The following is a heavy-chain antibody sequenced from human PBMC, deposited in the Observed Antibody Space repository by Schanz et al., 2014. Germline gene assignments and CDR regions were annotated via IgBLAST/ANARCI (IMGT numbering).Heavy chain of an antibody. CDR2: ITRQGTT. J-gene: IGHJ4*02. CDR1: GFTFTNYA. V-gene: IGHV3-23*04. CDR3: AKDHPSSGWPAFDV. D-gene: IGHD6-19*01. Sequence: VQLVEFGGGLVQPGGSLRLSCAASGFTFTNYAMTWVRQAPGKGLEWVSGITRQGTTYYADFVKGRFSISRDLSSNTLYLQMNSLRADDSAIYYCAKDHPSSGWPAFDVWGQGTQVTVSS.